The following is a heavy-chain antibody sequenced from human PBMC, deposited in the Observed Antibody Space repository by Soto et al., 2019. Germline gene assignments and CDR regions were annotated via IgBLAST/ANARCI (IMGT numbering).Heavy chain of an antibody. CDR2: ISAHNGNT. D-gene: IGHD1-1*01. V-gene: IGHV1-18*01. CDR1: GYTFTTYG. J-gene: IGHJ4*02. CDR3: ARGRYGDY. Sequence: QVHLVQSGAEVKKPGASVKVSCKGSGYTFTTYGITWVRQAPGQGLEWMGWISAHNGNTNYAQKLQGRVTVTRDTSTSTAYLELRSLKSDDTAVYYCARGRYGDYWGQGALVTVSS.